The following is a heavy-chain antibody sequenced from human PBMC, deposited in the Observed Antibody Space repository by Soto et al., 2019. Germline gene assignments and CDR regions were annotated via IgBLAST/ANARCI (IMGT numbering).Heavy chain of an antibody. D-gene: IGHD6-6*01. Sequence: SETLSLTCTVSGGSISSYYWSWIRQPPGKGLEWIGYIYYSGSTNYNPSLKSRVTISVDTSKNQFSLKLSSVTAADTAVYYCARDVPSYSSSSYSTPYGMDVWGQGTTVTVSS. CDR3: ARDVPSYSSSSYSTPYGMDV. J-gene: IGHJ6*02. CDR2: IYYSGST. CDR1: GGSISSYY. V-gene: IGHV4-59*01.